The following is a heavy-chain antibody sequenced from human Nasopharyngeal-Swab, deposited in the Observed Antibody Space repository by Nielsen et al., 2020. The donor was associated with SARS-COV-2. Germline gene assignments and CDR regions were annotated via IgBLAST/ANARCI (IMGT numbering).Heavy chain of an antibody. D-gene: IGHD2-2*01. CDR3: ARDQLLGYYFDY. J-gene: IGHJ4*02. V-gene: IGHV1-18*01. CDR1: GYTFTSYG. CDR2: ISAYNGNT. Sequence: ASVKVSCKASGYTFTSYGISWVRQAPGQGLAWMGWISAYNGNTNYAQKLQGRVTMTTDTSTSTAYMELRSLRSDDTAVYYCARDQLLGYYFDYWGQGTLVTVSS.